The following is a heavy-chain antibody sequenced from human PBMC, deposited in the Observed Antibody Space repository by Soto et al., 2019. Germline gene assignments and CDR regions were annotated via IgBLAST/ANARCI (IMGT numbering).Heavy chain of an antibody. J-gene: IGHJ4*02. Sequence: LRLSCAASGFTFSSYGMHWVRQAPGKGLEWVAVISYDGSNKYYADSVKGRFTISRDNSKNTLYLQMNSLRAEDTAVYYCAKAGIAAAGTGGVYWGQGTLVTVSS. CDR3: AKAGIAAAGTGGVY. D-gene: IGHD6-13*01. CDR1: GFTFSSYG. V-gene: IGHV3-30*18. CDR2: ISYDGSNK.